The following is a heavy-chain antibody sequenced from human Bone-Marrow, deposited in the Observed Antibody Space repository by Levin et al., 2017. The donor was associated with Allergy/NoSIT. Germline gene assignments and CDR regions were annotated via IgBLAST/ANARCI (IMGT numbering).Heavy chain of an antibody. CDR2: IYFSGDT. J-gene: IGHJ5*02. CDR3: VREGTRSSSWYTS. Sequence: SETLSLTCTVSGGSISTNIYYWGWIRQPPGKGLEWIGSIYFSGDTYYNPSLKSRVTMSVDTSKNQFSLNVISVTAADTAVYYCVREGTRSSSWYTSWGQGTPVTVSS. D-gene: IGHD6-13*01. CDR1: GGSISTNIYY. V-gene: IGHV4-39*02.